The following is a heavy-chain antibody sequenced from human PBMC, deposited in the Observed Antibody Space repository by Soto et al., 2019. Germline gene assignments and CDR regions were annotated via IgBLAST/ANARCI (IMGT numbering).Heavy chain of an antibody. D-gene: IGHD3-9*01. Sequence: SETLSLTCAVSGGSISSSNWWSWVRQPPGKGLEWIGEIYHSGSTNYNPSLKSRVTISVDKSKNQFSLKLSSVTAADTAVYYCARGIGLTGYFYYYYGMDVWGQGTTVTAP. CDR3: ARGIGLTGYFYYYYGMDV. V-gene: IGHV4-4*02. J-gene: IGHJ6*02. CDR1: GGSISSSNW. CDR2: IYHSGST.